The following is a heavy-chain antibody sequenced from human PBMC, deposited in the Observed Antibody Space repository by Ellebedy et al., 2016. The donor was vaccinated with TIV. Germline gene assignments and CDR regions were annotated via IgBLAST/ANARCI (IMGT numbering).Heavy chain of an antibody. D-gene: IGHD5/OR15-5a*01. V-gene: IGHV1-2*02. Sequence: AASVKVSCKTSGYTFTDYYIHWVRQAPGQGLEWMAWITPNSGGTNYAQKFQGRVTVTRDTSTSTAFLELSRLGSDDTAVYYCTRDLTNIVSGDYWGQGTLVTASS. CDR1: GYTFTDYY. CDR2: ITPNSGGT. J-gene: IGHJ4*02. CDR3: TRDLTNIVSGDY.